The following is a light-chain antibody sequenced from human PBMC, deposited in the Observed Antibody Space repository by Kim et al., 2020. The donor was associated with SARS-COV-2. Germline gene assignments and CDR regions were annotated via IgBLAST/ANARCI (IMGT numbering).Light chain of an antibody. Sequence: LSPEERAALSCSASQSVSSSYLAWYQQKPGQAPRLLIYGASSRATVIPDRFSGSGSGTDFTLTISRLEPEDFAVYYCQQYGSSPYTFGQGTKLEI. V-gene: IGKV3-20*01. CDR3: QQYGSSPYT. CDR2: GAS. CDR1: QSVSSSY. J-gene: IGKJ2*01.